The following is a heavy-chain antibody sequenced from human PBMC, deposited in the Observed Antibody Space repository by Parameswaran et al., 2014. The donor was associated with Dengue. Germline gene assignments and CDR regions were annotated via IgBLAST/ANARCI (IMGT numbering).Heavy chain of an antibody. J-gene: IGHJ3*02. CDR2: INHRGNT. D-gene: IGHD6-13*01. CDR3: ARVSTIWYYAFDI. V-gene: IGHV4-34*01. Sequence: PGKGLEWIGEINHRGNTDYTPSLKRRVTMSVDTSTNQFSLKLTSVTAADTAVYYCARVSTIWYYAFDIWGQGTMVTVSS.